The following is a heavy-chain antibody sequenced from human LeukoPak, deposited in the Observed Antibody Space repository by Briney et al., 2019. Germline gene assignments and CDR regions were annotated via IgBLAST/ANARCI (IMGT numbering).Heavy chain of an antibody. CDR3: ARGSGSYHTAYMN. J-gene: IGHJ4*02. CDR2: IYPGDSDT. Sequence: GESLKISWKGSGYSFTSYWIGWVRQVPGKGLEWMGIIYPGDSDTRYSPSFQGQVTISADKPLSTAYLQWSSLKASDTAMYYCARGSGSYHTAYMNWGQGSPVTVSS. CDR1: GYSFTSYW. D-gene: IGHD1-26*01. V-gene: IGHV5-51*04.